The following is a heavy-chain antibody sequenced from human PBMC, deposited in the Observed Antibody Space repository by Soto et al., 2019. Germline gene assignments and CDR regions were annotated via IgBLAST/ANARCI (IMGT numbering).Heavy chain of an antibody. D-gene: IGHD5-18*01. CDR2: IYYSGST. J-gene: IGHJ5*02. V-gene: IGHV4-59*01. CDR1: GGSISSYY. CDR3: ARARATSAGYSYSGCDNWFVP. Sequence: SETLSLTCTVSGGSISSYYWSWIRQPPGKGLERIGYIYYSGSTNYNPSLKSRVTISVDTSKNQFSLKLSSVTAADTAVYYCARARATSAGYSYSGCDNWFVPWGQGTLVTVSS.